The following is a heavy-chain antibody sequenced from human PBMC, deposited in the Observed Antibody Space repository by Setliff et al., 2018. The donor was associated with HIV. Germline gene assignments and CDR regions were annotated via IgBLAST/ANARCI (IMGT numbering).Heavy chain of an antibody. V-gene: IGHV4-34*01. J-gene: IGHJ4*02. D-gene: IGHD3-22*01. CDR1: GGSFSDYY. CDR3: ARDVLDLVISVYGF. Sequence: SETLSLTCAVYGGSFSDYYWTWIRQPPGKGLEWIGEITHSGRTNFRPSLRSRVTMSRDTSKNQFSLKLTSVTASDTAVYYCARDVLDLVISVYGFWGQGIPVTVSS. CDR2: ITHSGRT.